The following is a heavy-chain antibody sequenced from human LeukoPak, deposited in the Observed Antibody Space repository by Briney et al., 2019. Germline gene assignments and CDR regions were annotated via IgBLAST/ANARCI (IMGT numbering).Heavy chain of an antibody. CDR2: ISWNSGSI. CDR1: GFTFDDYA. D-gene: IGHD3-10*01. J-gene: IGHJ4*02. V-gene: IGHV3-9*03. CDR3: AKDKAPYGSGSPTYFDY. Sequence: SLRLSCAASGFTFDDYAMHWVRQAPGKGLEWVSGISWNSGSIGYADSVKGRFTISRDNAKNSLYLQMNSLRAEDMALYYCAKDKAPYGSGSPTYFDYWGQGTLVTVSS.